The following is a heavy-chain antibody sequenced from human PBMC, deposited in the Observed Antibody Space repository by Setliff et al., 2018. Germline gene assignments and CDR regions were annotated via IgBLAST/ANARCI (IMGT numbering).Heavy chain of an antibody. J-gene: IGHJ6*03. D-gene: IGHD7-27*01. V-gene: IGHV3-74*01. Sequence: PGGSLRLSCGAYGFTFSKYWMYWVRQAPGKGLEWVSRINGDATITNYADAVKGRFTISRDNARNALYLQMNSLRGEDTGVYFCAALDWGENFYNVDVWGKGTTVTAP. CDR3: AALDWGENFYNVDV. CDR1: GFTFSKYW. CDR2: INGDATIT.